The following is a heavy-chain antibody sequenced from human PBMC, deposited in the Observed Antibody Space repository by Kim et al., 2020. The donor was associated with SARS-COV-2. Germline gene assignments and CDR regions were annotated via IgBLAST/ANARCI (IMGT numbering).Heavy chain of an antibody. CDR1: GGSFSGYY. J-gene: IGHJ3*02. CDR3: ARGRGRFVAWYRRGRAFEI. CDR2: INHSGST. D-gene: IGHD3-3*01. V-gene: IGHV4-34*01. Sequence: SETLSLTCAVYGGSFSGYYWSWIRQSPGKGLEWIGEINHSGSTNYNPSLKSRVTISVDTSKNQFSLKLSSVTAADTAVYYCARGRGRFVAWYRRGRAFEIWGQGTMVTVSS.